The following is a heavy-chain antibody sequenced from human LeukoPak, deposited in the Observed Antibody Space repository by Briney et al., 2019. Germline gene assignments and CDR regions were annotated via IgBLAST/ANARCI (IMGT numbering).Heavy chain of an antibody. D-gene: IGHD3-22*01. V-gene: IGHV1-18*01. J-gene: IGHJ4*02. CDR1: GYTFTSYG. CDR2: ISAYNGNT. CDR3: ARQSITMIVVETEFDY. Sequence: ASVKVSCKASGYTFTSYGIGWVRQAPGQGLEWMGWISAYNGNTNYAQKLQGRVTMTTDTSTSTAYMELRSLRSDDTAVYYCARQSITMIVVETEFDYWGQGTLVTVSS.